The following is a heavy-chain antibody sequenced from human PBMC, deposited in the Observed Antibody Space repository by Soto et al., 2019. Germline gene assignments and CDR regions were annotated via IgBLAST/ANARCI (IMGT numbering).Heavy chain of an antibody. CDR3: ARLWFGELLGYYYYYGMDV. CDR1: GGSISSYY. V-gene: IGHV4-59*04. CDR2: TYYSGST. J-gene: IGHJ6*02. Sequence: SETLSLTCNVSGGSISSYYWTWIRQPPGKGLEWIMYTYYSGSTYYNPSLKSRVTISVDTSKNQFSLKLSSVTAADTAVYYCARLWFGELLGYYYYYGMDVWGQGTTVTVSS. D-gene: IGHD3-10*01.